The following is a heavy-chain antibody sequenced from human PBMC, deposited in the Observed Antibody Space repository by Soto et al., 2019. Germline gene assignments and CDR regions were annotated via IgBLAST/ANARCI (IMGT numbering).Heavy chain of an antibody. V-gene: IGHV1-2*02. CDR2: INPNSGGT. CDR3: AREGVTTIFGVVIIRGMDV. J-gene: IGHJ6*02. Sequence: GASVKVSCKASGYTFTGYYMHWVRQAPGQVLEWMGWINPNSGGTNYAQKFQGRVTMTRDTSISTAYMELSRLRSDDTAVYYCAREGVTTIFGVVIIRGMDVWGQGTTVTVSS. CDR1: GYTFTGYY. D-gene: IGHD3-3*01.